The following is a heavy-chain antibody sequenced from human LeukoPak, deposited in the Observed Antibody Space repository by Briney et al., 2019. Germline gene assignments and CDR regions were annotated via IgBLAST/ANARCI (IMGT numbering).Heavy chain of an antibody. CDR3: ATAPYNWNDVTPNNWFDP. CDR2: IIPIFGTA. V-gene: IGHV1-69*06. J-gene: IGHJ5*02. D-gene: IGHD1-20*01. Sequence: ASVKVSCKASGGTFSSYAISWVRQAPGQGLEWMGGIIPIFGTANYAQKFQGRVTITADKSTSTAYMELSSLRSEDTAVYYCATAPYNWNDVTPNNWFDPWGQGTPVTVSS. CDR1: GGTFSSYA.